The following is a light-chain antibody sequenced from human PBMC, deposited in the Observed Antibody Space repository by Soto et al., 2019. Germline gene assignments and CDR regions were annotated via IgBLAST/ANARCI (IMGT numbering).Light chain of an antibody. CDR1: SSDVGDYNY. CDR2: DVS. CDR3: CSYAGSPYV. V-gene: IGLV2-11*01. J-gene: IGLJ1*01. Sequence: QSVLTQPRSVSGSPGQSVAISCTGTSSDVGDYNYVSWYQQHPGKAPKVMIYDVSKRPSGVPDRFSGSKSGNTASLTISGLQAEDEDDYYCCSYAGSPYVFGTGTKVTVL.